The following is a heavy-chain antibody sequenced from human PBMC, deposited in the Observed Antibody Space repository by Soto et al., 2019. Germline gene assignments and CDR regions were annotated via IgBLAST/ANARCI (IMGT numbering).Heavy chain of an antibody. CDR3: AGQPYNSRFDP. Sequence: SETLSLTCAVYGASFSGYYCSWIRQAPGKGLEWIGEIHPSGSTYYNPSLTSRVTISLDTSKSQFSLNLSSVTAADTAVYYCAGQPYNSRFDPWGQGTLVTVSS. V-gene: IGHV4-34*01. J-gene: IGHJ5*02. D-gene: IGHD1-20*01. CDR2: IHPSGST. CDR1: GASFSGYY.